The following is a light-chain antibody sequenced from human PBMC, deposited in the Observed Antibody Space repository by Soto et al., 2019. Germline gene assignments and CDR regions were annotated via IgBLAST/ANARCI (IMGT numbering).Light chain of an antibody. J-gene: IGLJ1*01. Sequence: QSALTQPRSVSGSPGQSVTISCTGTSSDIGGYDYVSWYQQHPGKAPKFMIYDVSKRPSGVPDRFSGSKSGNTASLTISGLQAGDEADYYCCSYAGRYAFVFGTGTKLTVL. CDR1: SSDIGGYDY. CDR3: CSYAGRYAFV. V-gene: IGLV2-11*01. CDR2: DVS.